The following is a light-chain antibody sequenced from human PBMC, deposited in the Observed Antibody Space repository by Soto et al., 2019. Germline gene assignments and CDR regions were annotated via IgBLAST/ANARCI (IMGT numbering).Light chain of an antibody. CDR2: DAS. J-gene: IGKJ3*01. CDR1: QSVRSK. V-gene: IGKV3-15*01. Sequence: EIVLTQSPDTLSVSPGERAALSCRASQSVRSKLAWYQQKPGQAPRVLINDASTRATGIPARFSGSGSGTEFTLTISSLESEDFGVYYCQQRSNWPRVTFGPGTKVDIK. CDR3: QQRSNWPRVT.